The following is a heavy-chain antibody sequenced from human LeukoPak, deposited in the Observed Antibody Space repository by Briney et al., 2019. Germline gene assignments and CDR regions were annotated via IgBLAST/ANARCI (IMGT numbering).Heavy chain of an antibody. D-gene: IGHD3-16*01. J-gene: IGHJ4*02. CDR3: ARDGRIRSD. CDR2: IIPILGIA. CDR1: GYTFTSYD. Sequence: ASVKVSCKASGYTFTSYDISWVRQAPGQGLEWMGRIIPILGIANYAQKFQGRVTITADKSTSTAYMELSSLRSEDTAVYYCARDGRIRSDWGQGTLVTVSS. V-gene: IGHV1-69*04.